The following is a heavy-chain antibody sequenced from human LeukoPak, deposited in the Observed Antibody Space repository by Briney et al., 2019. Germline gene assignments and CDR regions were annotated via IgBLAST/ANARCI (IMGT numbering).Heavy chain of an antibody. Sequence: PGGSLRLSCAASGFTFSSYGMHRVRQAPGKGLEWVAFIRYDGSNKYYADSVKGRFTISRDNSKNTLYLQMNSLRAEDTAVYYCAKDVDYYGSGSFDYWGQGTLVTVSS. V-gene: IGHV3-30*02. J-gene: IGHJ4*02. CDR2: IRYDGSNK. CDR1: GFTFSSYG. CDR3: AKDVDYYGSGSFDY. D-gene: IGHD3-10*01.